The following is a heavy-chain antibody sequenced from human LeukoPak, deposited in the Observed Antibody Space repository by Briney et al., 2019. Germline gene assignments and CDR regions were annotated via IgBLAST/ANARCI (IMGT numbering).Heavy chain of an antibody. CDR1: GGSISSFY. Sequence: SETLSLTCTVSGGSISSFYWSWIRQPPGKGLEWIGYTYYSGSTNYNPSLNSRVTMSVDTSKNQFSLKLTSVTAADTAVYYCARQLGYCSATSCYQWFAPWGQGTLVTVSS. J-gene: IGHJ5*02. D-gene: IGHD2-2*03. CDR2: TYYSGST. CDR3: ARQLGYCSATSCYQWFAP. V-gene: IGHV4-59*08.